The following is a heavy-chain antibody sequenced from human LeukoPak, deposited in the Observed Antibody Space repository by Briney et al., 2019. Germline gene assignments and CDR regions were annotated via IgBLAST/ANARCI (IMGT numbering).Heavy chain of an antibody. Sequence: GGSLRLSCAASGFTFSSYAMHWVHQAPGKGLEWVAVISYDGSNKYYADSVKGRFTISRDNSKNTLYLQMNSLRAEDTAVYYCARDGGYCSSTSCSPDRGYYYYGMDVWGQGTTVTVSS. CDR3: ARDGGYCSSTSCSPDRGYYYYGMDV. CDR2: ISYDGSNK. J-gene: IGHJ6*02. V-gene: IGHV3-30-3*01. D-gene: IGHD2-2*01. CDR1: GFTFSSYA.